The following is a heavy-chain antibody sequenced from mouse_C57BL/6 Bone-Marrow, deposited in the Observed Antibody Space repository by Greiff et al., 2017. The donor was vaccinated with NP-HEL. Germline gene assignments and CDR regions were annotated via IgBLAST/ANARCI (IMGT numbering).Heavy chain of an antibody. Sequence: EVKLMESGGGLVKPGGSLKLSCAASGFTFSSYTMSWDRQTPEKRLEWVATISGGGGNTYYPDSVKGRFTISRDNAKNTLYLQMSSLRSEDTALYYCARQRGAMDYWGQGTSVTVSS. J-gene: IGHJ4*01. CDR1: GFTFSSYT. CDR2: ISGGGGNT. V-gene: IGHV5-9*01. CDR3: ARQRGAMDY.